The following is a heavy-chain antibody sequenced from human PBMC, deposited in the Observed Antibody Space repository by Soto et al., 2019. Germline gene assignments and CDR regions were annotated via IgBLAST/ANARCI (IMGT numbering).Heavy chain of an antibody. J-gene: IGHJ4*02. CDR2: ISGSGGST. D-gene: IGHD1-26*01. Sequence: GGSLRLSCAASGFTFSSYAMSWVRQAPGKGLEWVSAISGSGGSTYYADSVKGRFTISRDISKNTLYLQMNSLRAEDTAVYYCAKDRLQVGATYFDYWGQGTLVTVSS. CDR1: GFTFSSYA. CDR3: AKDRLQVGATYFDY. V-gene: IGHV3-23*01.